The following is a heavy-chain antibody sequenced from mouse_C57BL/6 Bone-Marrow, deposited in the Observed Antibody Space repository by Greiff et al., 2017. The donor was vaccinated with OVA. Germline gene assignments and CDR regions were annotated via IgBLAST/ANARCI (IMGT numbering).Heavy chain of an antibody. D-gene: IGHD2-12*01. CDR2: INYDGSST. CDR1: GFTFSDYY. J-gene: IGHJ2*01. V-gene: IGHV5-16*01. CDR3: ARGYVPDY. Sequence: EVQVVESEGGLVQPGSSMKLSCTASGFTFSDYYMAWVRQVPEKGLEWVANINYDGSSTYYLDSLKSRFIISRDNAKNILYLQMSSLKSEDTATYYCARGYVPDYWGQGTTLTVSS.